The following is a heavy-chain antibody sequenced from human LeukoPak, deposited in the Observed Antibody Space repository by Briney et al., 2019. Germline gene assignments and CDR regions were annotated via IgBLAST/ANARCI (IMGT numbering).Heavy chain of an antibody. CDR3: ARASRITMIVDDY. CDR2: MNPNSGNT. V-gene: IGHV1-8*01. D-gene: IGHD3-22*01. CDR1: GYTFTSYD. Sequence: ASVKVSCKASGYTFTSYDINWVRQATGQGLEWMGWMNPNSGNTGYAQKFRGRVTMTRNTSISTAYMELSSLRSEDTAVYCCARASRITMIVDDYWGQGTLVTVSS. J-gene: IGHJ4*02.